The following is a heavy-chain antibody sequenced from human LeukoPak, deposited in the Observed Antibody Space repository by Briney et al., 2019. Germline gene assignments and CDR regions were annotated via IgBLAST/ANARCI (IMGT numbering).Heavy chain of an antibody. CDR2: IYYSGST. Sequence: SETLSLTCTVSGGSISSSSYYWGWIRQPPGKGLEWIGSIYYSGSTYYNPSLKSRVTISVDTSKNQFSLKLSSVTAADTAVYYCARDEAESSGYSHRGQGTLVTVSS. V-gene: IGHV4-39*07. CDR1: GGSISSSSYY. D-gene: IGHD3-22*01. J-gene: IGHJ4*02. CDR3: ARDEAESSGYSH.